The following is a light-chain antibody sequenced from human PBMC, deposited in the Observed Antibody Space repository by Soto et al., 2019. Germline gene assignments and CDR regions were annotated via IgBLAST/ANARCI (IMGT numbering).Light chain of an antibody. CDR2: DAS. V-gene: IGKV3-11*01. CDR3: QQRSTVGVFT. CDR1: QSVSSY. J-gene: IGKJ3*01. Sequence: EIVLTQSPATLSLSPGERATLSCRASQSVSSYLAWYQQKPGQAPRLLIYDASNRATGIPARFSGSGSGTDFTLTISSLEPEDFAVYSCQQRSTVGVFTFGPVTKVDIK.